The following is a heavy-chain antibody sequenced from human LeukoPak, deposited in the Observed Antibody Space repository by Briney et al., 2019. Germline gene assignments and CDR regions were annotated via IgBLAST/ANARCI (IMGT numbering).Heavy chain of an antibody. CDR1: GFTFGSYA. Sequence: QPGGSLRLSCVASGFTFGSYAMHWVRQAPGKGLEWVAFIRYDGGNKYYGDSVKGRFTISRDNSKNMLYLQMTSLRPDDTAVYYCAKDQPSPAYFLDSWGQGIPVTVSS. D-gene: IGHD3/OR15-3a*01. J-gene: IGHJ1*01. CDR3: AKDQPSPAYFLDS. CDR2: IRYDGGNK. V-gene: IGHV3-30*02.